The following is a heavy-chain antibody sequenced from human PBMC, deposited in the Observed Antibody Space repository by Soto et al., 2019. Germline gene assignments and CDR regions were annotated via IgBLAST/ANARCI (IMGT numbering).Heavy chain of an antibody. CDR2: IWFDGSKI. Sequence: QVQLVESGGGVVQPGKSLRLSCATSGFTFSSYGMLWLRQAPGKGLEWVAVIWFDGSKIYYRDSVKGRFIISRDSSTNTLYLQMNSLRAEDTAVHYRVRDLGRWPQSYFDYWGQGTLVTVAS. CDR1: GFTFSSYG. CDR3: VRDLGRWPQSYFDY. J-gene: IGHJ4*02. V-gene: IGHV3-33*01. D-gene: IGHD3-16*01.